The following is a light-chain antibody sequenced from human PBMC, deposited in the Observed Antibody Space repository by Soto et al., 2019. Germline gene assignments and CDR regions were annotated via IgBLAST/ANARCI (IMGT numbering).Light chain of an antibody. J-gene: IGKJ1*01. CDR2: GAS. Sequence: EIVMTQSPATLSVSPGERATXXXXXXQSVSSNXXXXXXXXXXXXRLLIYGASTRATGIPARFSGSGSGTEFTLTISSLQSEDFAVYYCQQYNNWPRGTFGQGTKVDIK. V-gene: IGKV3-15*01. CDR1: QSVSSN. CDR3: QQYNNWPRGT.